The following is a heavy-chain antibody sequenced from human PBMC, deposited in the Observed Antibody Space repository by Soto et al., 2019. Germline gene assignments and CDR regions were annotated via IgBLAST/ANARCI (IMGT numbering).Heavy chain of an antibody. Sequence: QVQLVQSGAEVKKPGASVKVSCKASGYMFTSHAIHWVRQATGQRLEWLGWINAANGDTKYSLKFQGRVIITRDTSASTAYMDLSSLKSEDTAVSYCAKSGASSPGTWFDSWGQGTLVTVSS. D-gene: IGHD1-7*01. CDR1: GYMFTSHA. V-gene: IGHV1-3*01. J-gene: IGHJ5*01. CDR3: AKSGASSPGTWFDS. CDR2: INAANGDT.